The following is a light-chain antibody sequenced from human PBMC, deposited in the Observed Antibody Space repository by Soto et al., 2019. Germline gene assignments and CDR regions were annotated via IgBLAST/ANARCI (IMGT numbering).Light chain of an antibody. V-gene: IGKV1-16*02. CDR3: QQYNEYPYT. CDR1: RGIRSY. CDR2: ATS. J-gene: IGKJ2*01. Sequence: DLQMTQSPSSLSASVGDRVTITCRASRGIRSYLAWFRQKPGKAPESLIFATSSLQSGVPSKFSGRGSGTDFTLTIISLHPEDFATHYCQQYNEYPYTFGQGTKLQI.